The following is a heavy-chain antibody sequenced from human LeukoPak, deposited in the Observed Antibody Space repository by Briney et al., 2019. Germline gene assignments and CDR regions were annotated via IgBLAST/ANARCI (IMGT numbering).Heavy chain of an antibody. J-gene: IGHJ4*02. D-gene: IGHD6-6*01. Sequence: GGSLRLSCAASGFTFSSYGMHWVRQAPGKGLEWVAVIWYDGSNKYYADSVKGLFTISRDNSKNTLYLQMNSLRAEDTAVYYCAKGSLGYSSSPDYWGQGTLVTVSS. CDR2: IWYDGSNK. V-gene: IGHV3-33*06. CDR3: AKGSLGYSSSPDY. CDR1: GFTFSSYG.